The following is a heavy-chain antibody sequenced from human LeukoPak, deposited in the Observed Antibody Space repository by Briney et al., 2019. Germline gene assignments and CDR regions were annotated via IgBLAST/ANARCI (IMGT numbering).Heavy chain of an antibody. V-gene: IGHV3-33*06. CDR1: GFTLSRYG. CDR2: IWSDGNNK. Sequence: PGRSLRLSCAASGFTLSRYGMHGVRQAPGKGVEGVADIWSDGNNKYYADAVKRRFTISRDNSKNTLYLQMNSLRAEDTAVYYCAKHGPVPGVGYFAFDYWGQGTLVAVSS. J-gene: IGHJ4*02. CDR3: AKHGPVPGVGYFAFDY. D-gene: IGHD1-26*01.